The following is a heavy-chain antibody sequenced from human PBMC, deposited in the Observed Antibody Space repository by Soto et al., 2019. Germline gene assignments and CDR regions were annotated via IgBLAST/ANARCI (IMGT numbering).Heavy chain of an antibody. V-gene: IGHV1-8*01. D-gene: IGHD6-19*01. CDR3: ARRGIAVASTIYYYGMDV. J-gene: IGHJ6*02. CDR2: MNPNSGNT. Sequence: ASVKVSCKASGYTFTSYDINWVRQATGQGLEWMGWMNPNSGNTGYAQKFQGRVTMTRNTSISTAYMELSSLRSEDTAVYYCARRGIAVASTIYYYGMDVWGQGTTVTVSS. CDR1: GYTFTSYD.